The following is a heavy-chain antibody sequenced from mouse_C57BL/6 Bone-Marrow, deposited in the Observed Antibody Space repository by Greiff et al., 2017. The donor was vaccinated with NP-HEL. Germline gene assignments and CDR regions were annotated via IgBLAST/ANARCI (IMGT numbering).Heavy chain of an antibody. V-gene: IGHV1-42*01. CDR3: ARWVTSMDY. CDR1: GYSFTGYY. Sequence: VQLQQSGPELVKPGASVKISCKASGYSFTGYYMNWVKQSPEKSLEWIGEINPSTGGTTYNQKFKAKATLTVDKSSSTAYMQLKSLTSEDSAVYYCARWVTSMDYWGQGTSVTVSS. CDR2: INPSTGGT. D-gene: IGHD2-1*01. J-gene: IGHJ4*01.